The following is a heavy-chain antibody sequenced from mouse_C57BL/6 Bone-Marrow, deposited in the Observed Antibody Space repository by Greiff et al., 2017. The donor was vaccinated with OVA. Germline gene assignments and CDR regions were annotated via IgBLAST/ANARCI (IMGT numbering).Heavy chain of an antibody. CDR1: GYSFTGYF. V-gene: IGHV1-20*01. CDR3: ARYDYSSWFAY. CDR2: INPYNGDT. Sequence: EVKLMESGPELVKPGDSVKISCKASGYSFTGYFMNWVMQSHGKSLEWIGRINPYNGDTFYNQKFKGKATLTVDKSSSTAHMELRSLTSEDSAVYDYARYDYSSWFAYWGQGTLVTVSA. J-gene: IGHJ3*01. D-gene: IGHD2-4*01.